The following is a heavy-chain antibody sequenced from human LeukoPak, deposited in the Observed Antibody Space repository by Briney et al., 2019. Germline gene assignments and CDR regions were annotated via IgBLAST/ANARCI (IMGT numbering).Heavy chain of an antibody. D-gene: IGHD1-26*01. Sequence: GESLKMSCKGSGYSFTTYWIGWVRQMPGKGLEWMGIIYPGDSDTRYSPSFQGQVTIPADKSISTAYLQWSSLKASDTAMYYCARWASSGSYGYYFDYWGQGTLVTVSS. CDR2: IYPGDSDT. CDR3: ARWASSGSYGYYFDY. CDR1: GYSFTTYW. J-gene: IGHJ4*02. V-gene: IGHV5-51*01.